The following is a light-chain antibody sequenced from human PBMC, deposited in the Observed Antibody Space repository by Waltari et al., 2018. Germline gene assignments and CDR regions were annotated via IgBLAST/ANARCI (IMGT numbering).Light chain of an antibody. J-gene: IGKJ2*01. CDR2: GAS. V-gene: IGKV3-20*01. CDR3: QQYGSSPPYT. CDR1: QSVSSAY. Sequence: EIVLTQSPGTLSLSPGDRATLSCRASQSVSSAYLAWYQQKPGQAPRLLIYGASSRATGFPDRFRGSGSGTDFTLTISRLEPEDFAVYYCQQYGSSPPYTFGQGTKLEIK.